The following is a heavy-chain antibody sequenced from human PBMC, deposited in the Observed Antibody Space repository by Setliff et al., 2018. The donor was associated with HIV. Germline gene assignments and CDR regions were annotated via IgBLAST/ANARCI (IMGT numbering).Heavy chain of an antibody. Sequence: SETLSLTCTVSGGSISSGSYYWNWIRQPAGKGLEWIGHIYTKGSTNYNPSLKSRVAISIDTSKNHFSLRLSSASAADTAVYCCARNPHYFDRSGSYSWFYFDFWGQGALVTVSS. CDR2: IYTKGST. CDR3: ARNPHYFDRSGSYSWFYFDF. CDR1: GGSISSGSYY. D-gene: IGHD3-22*01. J-gene: IGHJ4*02. V-gene: IGHV4-61*09.